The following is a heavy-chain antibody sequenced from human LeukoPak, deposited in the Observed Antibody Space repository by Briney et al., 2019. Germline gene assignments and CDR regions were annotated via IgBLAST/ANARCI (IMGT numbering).Heavy chain of an antibody. Sequence: SQTLSLTCAISGDSVSSNSAAWNWIRQSPSRGLEWLGRTYYRSKWYNDYAVSVKSRITINPDTSKNQFSLKLSSVTAADTAVYYCARRAYSYGRNRYFDYWGQGTLVTVSS. CDR3: ARRAYSYGRNRYFDY. V-gene: IGHV6-1*01. J-gene: IGHJ4*02. CDR1: GDSVSSNSAA. D-gene: IGHD5-18*01. CDR2: TYYRSKWYN.